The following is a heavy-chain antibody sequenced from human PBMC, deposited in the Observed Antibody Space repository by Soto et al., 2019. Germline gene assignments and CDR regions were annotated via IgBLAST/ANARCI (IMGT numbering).Heavy chain of an antibody. CDR2: SPPVFGTS. D-gene: IGHD1-20*01. CDR1: GGTFSTYS. CDR3: ARGGRYPKSANYCGMDV. Sequence: QVQLVQSGAEVKKPGSSVKVSCNASGGTFSTYSISWVRQAPGQGLEWMGGSPPVFGTSKHAQNFQGRVTITADESTSTAYMELSSLRSDDTAVYYCARGGRYPKSANYCGMDVWGQGTTVTVSS. V-gene: IGHV1-69*01. J-gene: IGHJ6*02.